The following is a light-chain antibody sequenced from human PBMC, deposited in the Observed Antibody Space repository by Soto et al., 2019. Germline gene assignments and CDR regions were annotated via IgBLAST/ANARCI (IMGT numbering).Light chain of an antibody. CDR3: MQPLQSWT. CDR1: QSLLHSNGYNY. Sequence: EIVMTQSPLSLPVTPGEPASISCRSSQSLLHSNGYNYLDWYLQKPGQSPQLLIYLGSNRASGVPDRVSGSGSGTDFTLKISRVEAEDVGVYYCMQPLQSWTFGQGTKVHIK. J-gene: IGKJ1*01. CDR2: LGS. V-gene: IGKV2-28*01.